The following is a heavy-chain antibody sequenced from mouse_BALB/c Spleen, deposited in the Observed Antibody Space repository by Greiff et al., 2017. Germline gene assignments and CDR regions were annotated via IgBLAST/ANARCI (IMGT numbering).Heavy chain of an antibody. D-gene: IGHD1-1*01. V-gene: IGHV1S34*01. Sequence: LVKTGASVKISCKASGYSFTGYYMHWVKQSHGKSLEWIGYISCYNGATSYNQKFKGKATFTVDTSSSTAYMQFNSLTSEDSAVYYCARNYYGSSYGYFDVWGAGTTVTVSS. CDR2: ISCYNGAT. J-gene: IGHJ1*01. CDR3: ARNYYGSSYGYFDV. CDR1: GYSFTGYY.